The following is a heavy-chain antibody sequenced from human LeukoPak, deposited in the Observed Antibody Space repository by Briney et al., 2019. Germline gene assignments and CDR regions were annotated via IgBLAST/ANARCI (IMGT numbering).Heavy chain of an antibody. CDR3: ARDLMVGSPFDS. D-gene: IGHD2-8*01. CDR2: INTDGST. Sequence: GGRLRLSCAASGFTFSNYWMHWVRQTPGKGLVWVSRINTDGSTSYADSVKGRFTISRDNAKNTLYLQMNSLRAEDTAVYYCARDLMVGSPFDSWGQGTLVTVSS. J-gene: IGHJ4*02. V-gene: IGHV3-74*01. CDR1: GFTFSNYW.